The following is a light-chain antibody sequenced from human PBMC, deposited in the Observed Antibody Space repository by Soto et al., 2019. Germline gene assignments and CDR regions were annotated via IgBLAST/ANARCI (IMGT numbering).Light chain of an antibody. CDR1: QSINSH. V-gene: IGKV3-11*01. CDR2: DAS. J-gene: IGKJ4*01. CDR3: QQRPNWPLT. Sequence: EIVLTQSPATLSVSPGVRATLSCRASQSINSHLVWYQQKPGQAPRLLIYDASNRATGIPARFSGSGSGTDFTLTISSLEPEDVAVYYCQQRPNWPLTFGGGTKVEIK.